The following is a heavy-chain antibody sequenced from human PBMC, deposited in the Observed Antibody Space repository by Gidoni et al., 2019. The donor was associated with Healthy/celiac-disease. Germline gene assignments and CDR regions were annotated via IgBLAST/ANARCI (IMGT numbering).Heavy chain of an antibody. J-gene: IGHJ3*02. CDR3: AKGVGATSPDAFDI. CDR2: ISGSGSST. CDR1: GFTFSSYA. Sequence: EVQLLESGGGLVQPGGSLSLSCAASGFTFSSYAMSWVRQAPGKGREWVSAISGSGSSTYYAYSVKGRFSISRDKSKNTLYLQMNSLRAEDTAVYYCAKGVGATSPDAFDIWGQGTMVTVSS. D-gene: IGHD1-26*01. V-gene: IGHV3-23*01.